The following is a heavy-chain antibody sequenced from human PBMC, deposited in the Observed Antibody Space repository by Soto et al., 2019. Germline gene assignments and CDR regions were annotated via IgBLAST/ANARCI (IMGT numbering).Heavy chain of an antibody. CDR2: INPNSGGT. Sequence: GASVKVSCKASGYIFTDYYMHWVRQAPGQELGWMGRINPNSGGTNYAQKFQGRVTMTRDTSISTAYTELSSLRSEDTATYYCARDVLPLDYYDSSGLDYWGQGTLVTVSS. J-gene: IGHJ4*02. V-gene: IGHV1-2*06. D-gene: IGHD3-22*01. CDR1: GYIFTDYY. CDR3: ARDVLPLDYYDSSGLDY.